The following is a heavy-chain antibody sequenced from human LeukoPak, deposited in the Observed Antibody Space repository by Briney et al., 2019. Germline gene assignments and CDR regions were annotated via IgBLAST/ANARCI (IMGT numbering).Heavy chain of an antibody. V-gene: IGHV4-59*01. CDR1: GGSISSYY. Sequence: SETLSLTCTVSGGSISSYYWSWIRQPPGKGLEWIGYIYYSGSTNYNPSLKSRVTISVDTSKNQFSLKLSSVTAADTAVYYCARREGTVRNDAFDIWGQGTMVTVSS. D-gene: IGHD4-17*01. CDR3: ARREGTVRNDAFDI. CDR2: IYYSGST. J-gene: IGHJ3*02.